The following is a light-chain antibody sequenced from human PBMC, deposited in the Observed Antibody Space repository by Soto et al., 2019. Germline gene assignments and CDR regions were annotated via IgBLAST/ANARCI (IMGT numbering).Light chain of an antibody. CDR3: EAWDSNLSGGV. J-gene: IGLJ3*02. CDR2: DND. CDR1: RSNIGNNY. Sequence: QAVVTQPPSVSAAPGQKVTVSCSGSRSNIGNNYVSWYQHLPVTAPKLLIYDNDKRPSGIPDRFSASKSGTSATLDITGLQTGDEADYYCEAWDSNLSGGVFGGGTKLTVL. V-gene: IGLV1-51*01.